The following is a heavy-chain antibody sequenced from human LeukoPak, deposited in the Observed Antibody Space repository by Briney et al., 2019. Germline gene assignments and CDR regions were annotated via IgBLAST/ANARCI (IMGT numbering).Heavy chain of an antibody. CDR2: ISYDGSNK. CDR3: ARDRSQAFDY. CDR1: GFTFSSYA. V-gene: IGHV3-30*04. Sequence: GGSLRLSCAASGFTFSSYAMTWVRQAPGMWLEWVAVISYDGSNKYYADSVKGRFTISRDNSKNTLYLQMNSLRAEDTAVYYCARDRSQAFDYWGQGTLVTVSS. J-gene: IGHJ4*02.